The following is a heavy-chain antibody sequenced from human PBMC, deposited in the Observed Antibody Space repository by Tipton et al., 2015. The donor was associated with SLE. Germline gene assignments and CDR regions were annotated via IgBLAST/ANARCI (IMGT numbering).Heavy chain of an antibody. Sequence: TLSLTCTVPGGSISTYYWSWIRQPPGKGLEWIGYVHNSGSSNYNPSLKSRVTFSVDTSKNQVSLKLTSVTAADTALYYCVRYMTKVTPYNYYGLDVWGQGTTVIVSS. D-gene: IGHD4-17*01. V-gene: IGHV4-59*08. CDR3: VRYMTKVTPYNYYGLDV. J-gene: IGHJ6*02. CDR2: VHNSGSS. CDR1: GGSISTYY.